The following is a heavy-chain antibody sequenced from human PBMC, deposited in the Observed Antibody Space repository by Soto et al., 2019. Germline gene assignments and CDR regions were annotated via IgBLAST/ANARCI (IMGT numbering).Heavy chain of an antibody. CDR3: ARDSDYSSSGKYYYYYGMDV. J-gene: IGHJ6*02. CDR2: IYYSGST. V-gene: IGHV4-59*01. Sequence: SETLSLTCTVSGGSISSYYWSWIRQPPGKGLEWIGYIYYSGSTNYNPSLKSRVTISVDTSKNQFSLKLSSVTAADTAVYYCARDSDYSSSGKYYYYYGMDVWGQGTTVTVSS. D-gene: IGHD6-6*01. CDR1: GGSISSYY.